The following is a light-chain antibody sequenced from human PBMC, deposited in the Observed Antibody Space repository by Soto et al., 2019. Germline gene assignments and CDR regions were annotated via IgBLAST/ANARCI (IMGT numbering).Light chain of an antibody. V-gene: IGLV2-23*03. Sequence: QSVLTHPASVSGSPGQSITISCTGTSSDVGSYNLVSWYQQHPGKAPKLMIYEGSKRPSGVSNRFSGSKSGNTASLTISGLQAEDEADYYCCSYAGSSTFRRVFGTGTKLTVL. CDR3: CSYAGSSTFRRV. CDR2: EGS. J-gene: IGLJ1*01. CDR1: SSDVGSYNL.